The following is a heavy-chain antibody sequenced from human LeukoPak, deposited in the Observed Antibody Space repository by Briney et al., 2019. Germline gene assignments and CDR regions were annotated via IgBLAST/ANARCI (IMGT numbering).Heavy chain of an antibody. CDR2: INHSGST. V-gene: IGHV4-34*01. Sequence: SETLSLTCIVSGGSISGYYWSWIRQPPGKGLEWIGEINHSGSTNYNPSLKSRVTISVDTSKNQFSLKLSSVTAADTAVYYCARGDYYDSSGPYQRNWFDPWGQGTLVTVSS. D-gene: IGHD3-22*01. CDR3: ARGDYYDSSGPYQRNWFDP. CDR1: GGSISGYY. J-gene: IGHJ5*02.